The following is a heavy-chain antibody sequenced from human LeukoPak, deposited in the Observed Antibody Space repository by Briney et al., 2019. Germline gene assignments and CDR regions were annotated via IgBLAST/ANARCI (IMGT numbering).Heavy chain of an antibody. CDR3: ARDPHRGLYYYYMDV. V-gene: IGHV3-21*01. D-gene: IGHD3-16*01. Sequence: GGSLRLSCAASGITFSSYSLHWVRQAPGKGLEWVSSISSSSSYIYYADSVKGRFTVSRDNAKNSLYLQMNSLRAEDTAVYYCARDPHRGLYYYYMDVWGKGTTVTVSS. J-gene: IGHJ6*03. CDR2: ISSSSSYI. CDR1: GITFSSYS.